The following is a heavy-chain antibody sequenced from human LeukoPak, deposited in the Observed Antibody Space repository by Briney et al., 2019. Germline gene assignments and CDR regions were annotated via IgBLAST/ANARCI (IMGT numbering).Heavy chain of an antibody. Sequence: GGPLRLSCAASGFTFSSYGMHWVRQAPGKGLEWVAFIRYDGSNKYYADSVKGRFTISRDNSKNTLYLQMNSLRAEDTAVYYCAKRGRGSGSTIYYYYYMDVWGKGTTVTVSS. V-gene: IGHV3-30*02. D-gene: IGHD3-10*01. CDR3: AKRGRGSGSTIYYYYYMDV. J-gene: IGHJ6*03. CDR1: GFTFSSYG. CDR2: IRYDGSNK.